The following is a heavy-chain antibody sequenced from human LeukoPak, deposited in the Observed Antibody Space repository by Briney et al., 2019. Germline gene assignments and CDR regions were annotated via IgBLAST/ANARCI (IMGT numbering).Heavy chain of an antibody. CDR2: IHRSGST. V-gene: IGHV4-38-2*02. CDR3: ARGTYGYYMDV. D-gene: IGHD4-17*01. CDR1: NYSISNSLY. Sequence: SEPPSLTCSGSNYSISNSLYWGWLRQPPGKGLEGIGSIHRSGSTFYNPSLKSRVTISLDTSKNQFSLKLSAVTAADTAVYFCARGTYGYYMDVWGKGTTVTVSS. J-gene: IGHJ6*03.